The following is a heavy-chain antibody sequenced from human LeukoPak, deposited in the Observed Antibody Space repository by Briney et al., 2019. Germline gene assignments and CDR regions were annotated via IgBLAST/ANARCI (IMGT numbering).Heavy chain of an antibody. CDR3: ASDRSLIAAAAELTY. CDR1: GYTFSSYG. V-gene: IGHV1-18*01. Sequence: ASVKVSCKASGYTFSSYGISWVRQAPGQGLEWMGWISTYNGNTNYAQKLQGRVTMTTDTSTSTAYMELRSLRSEDTAVYYCASDRSLIAAAAELTYWGQGTLVTVSS. D-gene: IGHD6-13*01. CDR2: ISTYNGNT. J-gene: IGHJ4*02.